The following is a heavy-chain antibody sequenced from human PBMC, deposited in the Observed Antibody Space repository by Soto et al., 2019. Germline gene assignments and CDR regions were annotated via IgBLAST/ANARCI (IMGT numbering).Heavy chain of an antibody. Sequence: SATLSRTSAVYGWSFSGYHWSWLRQPPGKGLEWIGEINHSGSTNYNPSLKSRVTISVDTSKNQFSLKLSSVTAADTAVYYCARGRRGYSYGYVFDYWGQGTLVT. CDR1: GWSFSGYH. J-gene: IGHJ4*02. CDR3: ARGRRGYSYGYVFDY. CDR2: INHSGST. V-gene: IGHV4-34*01. D-gene: IGHD5-18*01.